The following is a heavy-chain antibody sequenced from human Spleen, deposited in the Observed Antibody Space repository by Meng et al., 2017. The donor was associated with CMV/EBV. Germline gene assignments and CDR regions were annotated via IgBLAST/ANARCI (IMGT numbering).Heavy chain of an antibody. CDR1: GFTFSSYG. J-gene: IGHJ4*02. CDR2: TSYDGSNK. V-gene: IGHV3-30*19. Sequence: GESLKISCAASGFTFSSYGMHWVRQAPGKGLEWVAVTSYDGSNKYYADSVKGRFTISRDNSKNTLYLQMNSLRAEDTAVYYCARDYNAGYSSGCIDYWGQGTLVTVSS. D-gene: IGHD6-19*01. CDR3: ARDYNAGYSSGCIDY.